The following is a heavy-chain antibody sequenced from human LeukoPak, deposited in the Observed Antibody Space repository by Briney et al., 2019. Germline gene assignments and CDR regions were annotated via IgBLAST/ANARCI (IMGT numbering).Heavy chain of an antibody. Sequence: GESLKISXKGSGYSFTTYWIGWVRQVPGKGLEWMGIIYPSDSDSRYSPSFQGQVTISVDKSISTAYLQWTSLKASDSAMYYCARQGSTGGSFMNWFDPWGQGTLVTVSS. V-gene: IGHV5-51*01. CDR3: ARQGSTGGSFMNWFDP. J-gene: IGHJ5*02. CDR1: GYSFTTYW. D-gene: IGHD1-26*01. CDR2: IYPSDSDS.